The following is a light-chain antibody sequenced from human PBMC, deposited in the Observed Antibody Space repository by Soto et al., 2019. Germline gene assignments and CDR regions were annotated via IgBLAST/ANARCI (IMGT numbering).Light chain of an antibody. Sequence: QSVLTQPASVSGSPGQSITISCTGTSSDVGGYDYVSWYQQHPGKVPKLMIYEVFRRPSGISDRFSGSKSGNTASLTISGLQAEDEADYYCCSDTTTSTFVLGGGTKLTVL. CDR1: SSDVGGYDY. CDR3: CSDTTTSTFV. V-gene: IGLV2-14*03. CDR2: EVF. J-gene: IGLJ2*01.